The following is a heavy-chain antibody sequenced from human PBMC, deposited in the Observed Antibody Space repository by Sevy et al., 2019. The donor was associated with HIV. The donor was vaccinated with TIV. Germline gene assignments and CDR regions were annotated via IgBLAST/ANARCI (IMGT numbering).Heavy chain of an antibody. D-gene: IGHD3-16*01. Sequence: GGSLRLSCVASGFDFTEHQMHWVRQPVGKGLEWIAAIGIYGDTYYMGSVKGRFTISREDANNSLFLQLASLTVGDTATYYCVRGTVVSLGRARFDPWGQGTLVTVSS. J-gene: IGHJ5*02. V-gene: IGHV3-13*04. CDR3: VRGTVVSLGRARFDP. CDR1: GFDFTEHQ. CDR2: IGIYGDT.